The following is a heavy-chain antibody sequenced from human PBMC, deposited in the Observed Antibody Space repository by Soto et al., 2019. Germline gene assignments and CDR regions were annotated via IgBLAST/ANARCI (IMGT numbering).Heavy chain of an antibody. CDR1: GLTFSNYA. Sequence: EVQLSESGGALLQPGGSLRLSCAPSGLTFSNYAMSWVRQAPGKGLEWVSTVTGDGVTTSYADSVKGRFTISRDNSKNTLYLQMSGLRADDTDVYYCAKRLSYYFDSWGHGTLVTVSS. V-gene: IGHV3-23*01. D-gene: IGHD3-16*02. CDR2: VTGDGVTT. CDR3: AKRLSYYFDS. J-gene: IGHJ4*01.